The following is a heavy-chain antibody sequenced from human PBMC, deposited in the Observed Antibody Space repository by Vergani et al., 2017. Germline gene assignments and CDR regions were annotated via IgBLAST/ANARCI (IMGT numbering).Heavy chain of an antibody. J-gene: IGHJ4*02. D-gene: IGHD3-16*02. V-gene: IGHV1-69*02. Sequence: QVQLVQSGAEVKKPGSSVKVSCKASGGTFSSYTISWVRQAPGQGLEWMGRIIPILGIANYAQKFQGRVTITADKSTSTAYMELSSLRSEDTAVYYCARVVTDYDYVWGSYRYMDYFDYWGQGTLVTVSS. CDR1: GGTFSSYT. CDR2: IIPILGIA. CDR3: ARVVTDYDYVWGSYRYMDYFDY.